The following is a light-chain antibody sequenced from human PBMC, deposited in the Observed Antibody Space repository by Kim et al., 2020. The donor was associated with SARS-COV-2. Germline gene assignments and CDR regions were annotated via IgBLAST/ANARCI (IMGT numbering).Light chain of an antibody. V-gene: IGKV1-8*01. CDR3: QQYNTYPWT. CDR2: AAS. J-gene: IGKJ1*01. Sequence: AIRIAQSPPSLSASTGDRVAITCRASQGVSSYLAWYQQKPGKAPKLLIYAASTLQTGVPSRFSGSGSGTDFTLTISCLQSEDFATYYCQQYNTYPWTFGEGTQVDIK. CDR1: QGVSSY.